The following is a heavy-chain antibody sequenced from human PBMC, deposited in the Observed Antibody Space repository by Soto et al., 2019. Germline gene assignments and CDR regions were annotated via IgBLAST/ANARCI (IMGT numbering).Heavy chain of an antibody. D-gene: IGHD6-19*01. CDR2: IFSNDET. CDR1: GFSLSNGKVG. V-gene: IGHV2-26*01. Sequence: HVTLKESGPVLVKPTETLTLTCTVSGFSLSNGKVGVSWIRQPPGKALEWLAHIFSNDETSYRTSLKSRLTISEDTSNSQVVLTMTNVDPVDIATYYCARILFGRSVAGGYFYMDVWGKGTTVTVSS. CDR3: ARILFGRSVAGGYFYMDV. J-gene: IGHJ6*03.